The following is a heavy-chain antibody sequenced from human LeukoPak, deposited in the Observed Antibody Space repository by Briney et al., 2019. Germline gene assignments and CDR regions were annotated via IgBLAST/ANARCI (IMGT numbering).Heavy chain of an antibody. J-gene: IGHJ6*02. CDR3: AREVYYYYGMDV. CDR1: GGSISSSSYY. V-gene: IGHV4-39*07. CDR2: INHSGST. Sequence: SETLSLTCTVSGGSISSSSYYWGWIRQPPGKGLEWIGEINHSGSTNYNPSLKSRVTISVDTSKNQFSLKLSSVTAADTAVYYCAREVYYYYGMDVWGQGTTVTVSS.